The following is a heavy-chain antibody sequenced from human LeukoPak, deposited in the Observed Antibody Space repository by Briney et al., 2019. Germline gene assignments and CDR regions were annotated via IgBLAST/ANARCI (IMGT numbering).Heavy chain of an antibody. CDR3: AELGITMIGGV. CDR1: GFTFSSYW. Sequence: GGTLRLSCAASGFTFSSYWMHRVRQAPGKGLVWVSRINPDGTSPYYADSVKGRFTISRDNAKDTLYLQMNSLRAEDTAVYYCAELGITMIGGVWGKGTTVTISS. J-gene: IGHJ6*04. V-gene: IGHV3-74*01. CDR2: INPDGTSP. D-gene: IGHD3-10*02.